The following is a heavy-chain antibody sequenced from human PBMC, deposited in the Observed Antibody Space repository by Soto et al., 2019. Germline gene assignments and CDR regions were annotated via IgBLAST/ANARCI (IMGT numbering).Heavy chain of an antibody. CDR3: ARDSLVWTAMGDYFDP. CDR2: ISANGNT. V-gene: IGHV1-18*01. CDR1: GYTFTSYG. J-gene: IGHJ4*02. Sequence: QVRLVQSGAEVKKPGASVKVSCKASGYTFTSYGISWVRQSPGQGLEWMGWISANGNTNYAQKLQGRVTMSTDTSTRTAYMELRSLRSDDTGVYYCARDSLVWTAMGDYFDPWGQGNLVTVSS. D-gene: IGHD5-18*01.